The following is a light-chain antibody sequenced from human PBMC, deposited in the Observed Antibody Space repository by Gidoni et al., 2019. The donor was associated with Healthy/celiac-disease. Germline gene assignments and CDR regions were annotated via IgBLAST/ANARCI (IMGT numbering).Light chain of an antibody. CDR2: AAS. CDR3: QQSYSTPRT. Sequence: QMTPSPSSLSASVGDRVTITCRASQSISSYLNWYQQKPGKAPKLLIYAASSLQSGVPSRFSGSGSGTDFTLTISSLQPEDFATYYCQQSYSTPRTFGGGTKVEIK. V-gene: IGKV1-39*01. CDR1: QSISSY. J-gene: IGKJ4*01.